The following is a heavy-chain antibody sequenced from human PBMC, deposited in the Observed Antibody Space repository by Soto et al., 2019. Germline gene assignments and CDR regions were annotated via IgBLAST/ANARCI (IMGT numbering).Heavy chain of an antibody. Sequence: ASVKVSCKASGYTFTGYYMHWVRQAPGQGLEWMGWINPNSGGTNYAQKFQGWVTMTRDTSISTAYMELSRLRSDDTAVYYCARLAGYSSGWYSGYYFDYWGQGTLVTVS. D-gene: IGHD6-19*01. CDR1: GYTFTGYY. V-gene: IGHV1-2*04. CDR2: INPNSGGT. J-gene: IGHJ4*02. CDR3: ARLAGYSSGWYSGYYFDY.